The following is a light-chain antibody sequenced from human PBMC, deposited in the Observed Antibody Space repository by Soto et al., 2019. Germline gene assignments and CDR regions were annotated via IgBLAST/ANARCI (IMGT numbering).Light chain of an antibody. V-gene: IGKV4-1*01. CDR1: KSVLYNSKNKNY. CDR2: WAS. Sequence: DIVMTQSPDSVAVSLGERATINCKSSKSVLYNSKNKNYLAWYQQKPGQPSTLLFSWASTREFGVPDRFTGSGSGTDFTLTISNVQAEEVAIYYCQQYYSTLWQFGQGTKVDIK. CDR3: QQYYSTLWQ. J-gene: IGKJ1*01.